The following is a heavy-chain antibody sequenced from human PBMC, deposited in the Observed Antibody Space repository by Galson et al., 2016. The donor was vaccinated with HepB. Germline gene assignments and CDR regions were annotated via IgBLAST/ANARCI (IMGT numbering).Heavy chain of an antibody. D-gene: IGHD3-10*01. CDR1: GFTVSSNC. V-gene: IGHV3-66*01. CDR3: ARDPPGVPDFALDV. J-gene: IGHJ6*02. CDR2: ICDGGSA. Sequence: SLRLSCAASGFTVSSNCMSWVRQAPGKGLEWVSLICDGGSAYYTDSVKARFTISRDNSKNTLYLQMNNLRPEDTAVNFCARDPPGVPDFALDVWGQGTTVTVSS.